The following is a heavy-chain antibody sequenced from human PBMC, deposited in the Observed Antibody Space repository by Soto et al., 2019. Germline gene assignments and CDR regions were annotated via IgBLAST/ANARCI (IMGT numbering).Heavy chain of an antibody. V-gene: IGHV1-3*01. J-gene: IGHJ4*02. CDR2: INAGVDGT. CDR3: AREVPGVTSFDY. D-gene: IGHD3-10*01. CDR1: GYASLSYA. Sequence: QVQLVQSGPEMMQPGASVKVSCKASGYASLSYAMHWVRQVHGQVYEWLGWINAGVDGTMYSERFAGXXRITRDTSANTVYMELNALTSEDTAVYYCAREVPGVTSFDYWGQGTLVIVSS.